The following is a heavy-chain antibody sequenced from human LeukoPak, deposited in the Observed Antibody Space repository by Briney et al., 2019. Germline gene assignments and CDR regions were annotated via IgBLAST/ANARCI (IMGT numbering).Heavy chain of an antibody. J-gene: IGHJ3*02. Sequence: GGSLGLSCAAPGFTASTNYMSWVRQAPGRGLEWVSVIHSDGSTHYADSVKGRFTTSRDNSKNTVYLQMNSLRTEDTAMYYCARGGAFDMWGQGTMVTVSS. CDR2: IHSDGST. V-gene: IGHV3-53*01. CDR3: ARGGAFDM. CDR1: GFTASTNY. D-gene: IGHD3-10*01.